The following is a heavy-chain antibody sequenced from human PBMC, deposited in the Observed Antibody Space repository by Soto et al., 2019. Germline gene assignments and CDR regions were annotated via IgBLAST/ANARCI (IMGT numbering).Heavy chain of an antibody. CDR3: ARVYRPYYYGSGSYCYYYGMDV. Sequence: ASVKVSCKASGYTFTSYYMHWVRQAPGQGLEWMGIVNPSGGSTSYAQKFQGRVTMTRDTSTSTVYMELSSLRSEDTAVYYCARVYRPYYYGSGSYCYYYGMDVWGQGTTVTVSS. CDR2: VNPSGGST. V-gene: IGHV1-46*01. CDR1: GYTFTSYY. D-gene: IGHD3-10*01. J-gene: IGHJ6*02.